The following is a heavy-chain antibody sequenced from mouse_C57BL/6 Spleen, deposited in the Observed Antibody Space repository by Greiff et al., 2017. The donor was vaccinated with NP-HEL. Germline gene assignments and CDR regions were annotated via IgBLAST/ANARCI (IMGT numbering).Heavy chain of an antibody. CDR1: GYAFSSSW. D-gene: IGHD1-1*01. J-gene: IGHJ3*01. V-gene: IGHV1-82*01. CDR2: IYPGDGDT. CDR3: ARWGFITTPH. Sequence: VKLQESGPELVKPGASVKISCKASGYAFSSSWMNWVKQRPGKGLEWIGRIYPGDGDTNYNGKFKGKATLTADKSSSTAYMQLSSLTSEDSAVYFCARWGFITTPHWGQGTLVTVSA.